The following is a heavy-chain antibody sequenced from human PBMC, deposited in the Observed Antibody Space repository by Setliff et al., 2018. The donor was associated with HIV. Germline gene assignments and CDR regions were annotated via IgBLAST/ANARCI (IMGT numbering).Heavy chain of an antibody. CDR3: ARDLRIRSWVVRGVLGY. CDR1: GYTFTSYA. CDR2: INAGNGNT. J-gene: IGHJ4*02. Sequence: GASVKVSCKASGYTFTSYAMHWVRQAPGQRLEWMGWINAGNGNTKYSQKFQGRVTITRDTSASTAYMELSSLRSEDTAVYYCARDLRIRSWVVRGVLGYWGQGTLVTVSS. D-gene: IGHD3-10*01. V-gene: IGHV1-3*01.